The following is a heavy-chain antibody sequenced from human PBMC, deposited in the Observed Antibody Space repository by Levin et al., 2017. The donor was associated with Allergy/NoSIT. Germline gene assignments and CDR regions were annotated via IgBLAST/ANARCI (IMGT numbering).Heavy chain of an antibody. J-gene: IGHJ6*02. D-gene: IGHD1-26*01. CDR3: ARSAIKKWDLPTALGMDV. V-gene: IGHV1-2*02. CDR2: ITLSNGAT. CDR1: GYTFTAYY. Sequence: TTGGSLRLSCQASGYTFTAYYVHWVRQAPGQGLEWMGWITLSNGATKYSQTFDGRVTITRDTSINTVYMTLTTLKSDDTAVYFCARSAIKKWDLPTALGMDVWGQGTTVTVSS.